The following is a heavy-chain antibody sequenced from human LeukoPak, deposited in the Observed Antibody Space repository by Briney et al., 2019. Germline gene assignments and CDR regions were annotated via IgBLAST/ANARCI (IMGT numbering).Heavy chain of an antibody. Sequence: SVKVSCKASGGTFSSYAISWVRQAPGQGLEWIGWIIPIFGTANYAQKFQGRVTITADESTSTAYMELSSLRSEDTAVYYCARAITIFGVVIIDYYYGMDVWGQGTTVTVSS. CDR1: GGTFSSYA. CDR2: IIPIFGTA. CDR3: ARAITIFGVVIIDYYYGMDV. V-gene: IGHV1-69*13. D-gene: IGHD3-3*01. J-gene: IGHJ6*02.